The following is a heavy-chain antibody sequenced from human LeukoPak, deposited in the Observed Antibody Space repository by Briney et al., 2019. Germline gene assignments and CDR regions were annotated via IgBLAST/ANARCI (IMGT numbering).Heavy chain of an antibody. CDR3: ARGHFVAARPELPYDY. J-gene: IGHJ4*02. D-gene: IGHD6-6*01. Sequence: SETLSLTCAVYGGSFSGYYWSWIRQPPGKGLEWIGVINHSGSTNYDPSLKSRVTISVDTSKNQFSLKLSSVTAADTAVYYCARGHFVAARPELPYDYWGQGTLVTVSS. CDR1: GGSFSGYY. CDR2: INHSGST. V-gene: IGHV4-34*01.